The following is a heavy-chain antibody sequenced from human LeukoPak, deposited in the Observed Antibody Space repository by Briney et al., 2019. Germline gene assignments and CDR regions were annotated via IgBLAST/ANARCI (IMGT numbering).Heavy chain of an antibody. CDR2: INPNSGGT. J-gene: IGHJ4*02. CDR3: ARAYSSSWPNFDY. V-gene: IGHV1-2*04. Sequence: ASVKVSCKASGYTFTSYDINWVRQATGQGLEWMGWINPNSGGTNYAQKFQGWVTMTRDTSISTAYMELSRLRSDDTAVYYCARAYSSSWPNFDYWGQGTLVTVSS. D-gene: IGHD6-13*01. CDR1: GYTFTSYD.